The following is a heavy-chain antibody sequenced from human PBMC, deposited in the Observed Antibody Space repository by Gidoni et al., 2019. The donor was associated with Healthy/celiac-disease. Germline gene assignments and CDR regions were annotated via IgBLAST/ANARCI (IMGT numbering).Heavy chain of an antibody. CDR3: ARSNRWGAAGTLKNWFDP. V-gene: IGHV4-4*07. Sequence: QVQLQESGPGLVKPSETLSLTCTVSACSISSYYWSWIRQPAGKGLEWIGRIYTSGSTNYNPSLKSRVTMSVDTSKNQFSLKLSSVTAADTAVYYCARSNRWGAAGTLKNWFDPWGQGTLVTVSS. J-gene: IGHJ5*02. D-gene: IGHD6-13*01. CDR1: ACSISSYY. CDR2: IYTSGST.